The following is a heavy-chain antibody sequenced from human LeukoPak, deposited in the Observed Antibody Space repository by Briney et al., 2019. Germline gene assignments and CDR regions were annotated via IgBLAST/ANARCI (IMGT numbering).Heavy chain of an antibody. Sequence: GGSLRLSCAASGFIFNNYGLIWVRQAPGKGLEWVSAISNDGGGTQYADFVEGRFTISRDNSKNTLFLQMSGLRAEDTALYYCAKGSSGYFADPWGQGTLVTVSS. CDR1: GFIFNNYG. D-gene: IGHD3-22*01. CDR2: ISNDGGGT. J-gene: IGHJ5*02. CDR3: AKGSSGYFADP. V-gene: IGHV3-23*01.